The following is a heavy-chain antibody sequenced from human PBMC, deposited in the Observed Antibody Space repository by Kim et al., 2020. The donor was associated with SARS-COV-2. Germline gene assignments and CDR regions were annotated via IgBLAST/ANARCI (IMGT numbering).Heavy chain of an antibody. Sequence: SETLSLTCTVSDGTVSGHYWGWIRQSPEKGLEWLGNVFYRGDTEYNPSLRSRLSISVDMSKNQFYLSLKSVTTADTAVYYCARGTLLEYSSPSFYAWGQG. V-gene: IGHV4-59*02. D-gene: IGHD6-19*01. J-gene: IGHJ5*02. CDR2: VFYRGDT. CDR1: DGTVSGHY. CDR3: ARGTLLEYSSPSFYA.